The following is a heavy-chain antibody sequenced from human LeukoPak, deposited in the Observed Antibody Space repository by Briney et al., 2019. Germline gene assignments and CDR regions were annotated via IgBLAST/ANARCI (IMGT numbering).Heavy chain of an antibody. CDR3: AREDVISPYYFDY. Sequence: GGSLRLSCAASGFTFSSYSMNWVRQAPGKGLEWVSSISSSSSSYIYYADSVKGRFTISRDNAKNSLYLQMNSLRAEDTAVFYCAREDVISPYYFDYWGQGTLVTVSS. CDR1: GFTFSSYS. CDR2: ISSSSSSYI. J-gene: IGHJ4*02. V-gene: IGHV3-21*01.